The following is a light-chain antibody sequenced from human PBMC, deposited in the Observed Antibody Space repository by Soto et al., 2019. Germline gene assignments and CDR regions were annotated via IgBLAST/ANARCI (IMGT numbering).Light chain of an antibody. J-gene: IGLJ2*01. CDR2: RNN. V-gene: IGLV1-47*01. CDR1: RSNIGSNY. Sequence: QSALTQPPSASGTPGQKVTISCSGSRSNIGSNYVYWYQQLPGTAPKLLISRNNQRPSGVPDRVSGSKSGTSASLAISGLRSEDEADYYCVTWDDSLSAVVFGGGTKLTVL. CDR3: VTWDDSLSAVV.